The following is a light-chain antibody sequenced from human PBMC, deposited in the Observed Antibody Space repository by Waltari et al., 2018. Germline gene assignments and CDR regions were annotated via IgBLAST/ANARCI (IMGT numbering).Light chain of an antibody. CDR1: QAIRND. J-gene: IGKJ2*01. CDR2: AAS. V-gene: IGKV1-6*01. CDR3: LQDYNYPYT. Sequence: AIQMTQSPSSLSASVGDSVTITCRASQAIRNDLAWYQQTPGRAPKLLIFAASSLQSEVPSRFSGSGSGTDFTLTITSLQPEDFATYYCLQDYNYPYTFGRGTKLEIK.